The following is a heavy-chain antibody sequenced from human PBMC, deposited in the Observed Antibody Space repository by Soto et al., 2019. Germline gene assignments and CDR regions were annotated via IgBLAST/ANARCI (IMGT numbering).Heavy chain of an antibody. CDR2: IDPSDSYT. V-gene: IGHV5-10-1*01. D-gene: IGHD2-2*01. Sequence: PGESLKISCKGSGYSFTSYWISWVRQMPGKGLEWMGRIDPSDSYTNYSPSFQGHVTISADKSISTAYLQWSSLKASDTAMYYCARAGIVVVPAAIFLGSEYYGMDVWGQGTTVTVSS. CDR3: ARAGIVVVPAAIFLGSEYYGMDV. J-gene: IGHJ6*02. CDR1: GYSFTSYW.